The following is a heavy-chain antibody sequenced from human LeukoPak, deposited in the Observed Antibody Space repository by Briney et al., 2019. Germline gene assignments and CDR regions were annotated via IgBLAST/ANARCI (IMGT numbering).Heavy chain of an antibody. V-gene: IGHV6-1*01. D-gene: IGHD6-13*01. Sequence: SQTLSLTCAISGDSVPSNSAAWNWIRQSPSRGLEWLGRTYYRSKWYNDYAVSVKSRITINPDTSKNQFSLQLNSVTPGDTAVYYCARVASSSWDTKDDAFDIWGQGTTVTVSS. CDR2: TYYRSKWYN. J-gene: IGHJ3*02. CDR3: ARVASSSWDTKDDAFDI. CDR1: GDSVPSNSAA.